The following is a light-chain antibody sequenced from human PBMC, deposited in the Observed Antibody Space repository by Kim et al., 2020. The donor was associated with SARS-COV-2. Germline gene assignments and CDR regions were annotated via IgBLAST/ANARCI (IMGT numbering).Light chain of an antibody. CDR1: QTIGTS. V-gene: IGKV6-21*02. CDR3: HQTSSLPWT. CDR2: YAF. Sequence: VPPKEKVTMTCRASQTIGTSLHLYQQKPDQAPNLRIKYAFHSNPRVPSRFSGGGSGTDFTLTIDGLEAEDAATYYCHQTSSLPWTFGQGTKVDIK. J-gene: IGKJ1*01.